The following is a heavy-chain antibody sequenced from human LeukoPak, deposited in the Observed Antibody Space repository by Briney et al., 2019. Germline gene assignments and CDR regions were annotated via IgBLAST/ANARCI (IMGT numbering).Heavy chain of an antibody. CDR2: ISSSSSYI. J-gene: IGHJ4*02. D-gene: IGHD6-19*01. CDR1: GFTFSSYS. CDR3: AKDSNNGWYHAY. Sequence: PGGSLRLSCAASGFTFSSYSMNWVRQAPGKGLEWVSSISSSSSYIYYADSVKGRFTISRDNAKNSLYLQMNSLRAEDTAVYYCAKDSNNGWYHAYWGQGTLVTVSS. V-gene: IGHV3-21*01.